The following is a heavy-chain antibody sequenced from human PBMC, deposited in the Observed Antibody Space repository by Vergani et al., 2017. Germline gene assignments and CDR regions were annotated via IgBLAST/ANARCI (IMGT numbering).Heavy chain of an antibody. D-gene: IGHD1-1*01. CDR2: IKNNGDST. V-gene: IGHV3-23*01. CDR1: GFTFSSHA. Sequence: EVQLLQSEGAVVQPGGSLRLSCVASGFTFSSHAMSWVRQGHGQGLEWVSSIKNNGDSTHYADSGKGRFTISRDNSKNTLYLQMNSLRVEDTAVYYCGRGSDKYNWGQGTLVPVSS. CDR3: GRGSDKYN. J-gene: IGHJ4*02.